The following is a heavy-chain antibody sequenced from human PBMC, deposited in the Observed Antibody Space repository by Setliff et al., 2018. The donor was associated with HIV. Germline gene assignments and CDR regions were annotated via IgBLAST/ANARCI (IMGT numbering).Heavy chain of an antibody. D-gene: IGHD4-17*01. J-gene: IGHJ6*03. V-gene: IGHV1-69*13. CDR2: IFPFFGSA. CDR1: GGTFSSYG. Sequence: SVKVSCKASGGTFSSYGVNWVRQAPGQGLEWMGGIFPFFGSANYAQKFQGRVTITADVSTSTIYMELSSLTSEDTAVYYCARGADGDYRYYMDVWGRRTTVTVSS. CDR3: ARGADGDYRYYMDV.